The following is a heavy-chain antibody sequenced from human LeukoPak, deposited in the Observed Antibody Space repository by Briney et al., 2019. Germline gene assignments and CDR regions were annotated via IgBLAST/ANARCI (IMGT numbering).Heavy chain of an antibody. CDR3: AKDAYGSGSYDAFDI. J-gene: IGHJ3*02. CDR1: GFTFSTYA. CDR2: ISTGGPST. Sequence: GGSLRLSCAASGFTFSTYAMNWVRQAPGKGLEWVSSISTGGPSTYYADSVKGRFTISRDNSKNALYLQMRSLRVEDTALYYCAKDAYGSGSYDAFDIWGQGTMVTVSS. D-gene: IGHD3-10*01. V-gene: IGHV3-23*01.